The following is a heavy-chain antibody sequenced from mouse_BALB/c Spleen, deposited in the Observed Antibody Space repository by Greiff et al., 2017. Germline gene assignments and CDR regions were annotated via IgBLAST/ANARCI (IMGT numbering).Heavy chain of an antibody. V-gene: IGHV5-17*02. CDR1: GFTFSSFG. J-gene: IGHJ2*01. CDR2: ISSGSSTI. Sequence: EVKLMESGGGLVQPGGSRKLSCAASGFTFSSFGMHWVRQAPEKGLEWVAYISSGSSTIYYADTVKGRFTISRDNPKNTLFLQMTSLRSEDTAMYYCATRSTMITTGYFDYWGQGTTLTVSS. D-gene: IGHD2-4*01. CDR3: ATRSTMITTGYFDY.